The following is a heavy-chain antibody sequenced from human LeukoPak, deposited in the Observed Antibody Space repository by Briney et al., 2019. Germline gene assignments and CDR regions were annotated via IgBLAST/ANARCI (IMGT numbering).Heavy chain of an antibody. CDR2: ISSSSSYI. Sequence: GGSLRLSCAASGFTFSSYSMNWVRQAPGKGLEWVSSISSSSSYIYYADSVKGRFTISRDNAKNSLYLQMNSLRAEDTAVYYCASGHDILTGSYYYGMDVWGQGTTVTVSS. V-gene: IGHV3-21*01. CDR3: ASGHDILTGSYYYGMDV. J-gene: IGHJ6*02. D-gene: IGHD3-9*01. CDR1: GFTFSSYS.